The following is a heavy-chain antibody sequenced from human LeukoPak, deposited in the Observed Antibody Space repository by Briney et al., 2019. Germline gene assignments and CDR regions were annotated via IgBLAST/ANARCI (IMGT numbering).Heavy chain of an antibody. V-gene: IGHV4-59*12. Sequence: SETLSLTCTVSDFSNSSYYWSWIRLSPGKGLEWIGYSSYSGSNSGNPSLKSRVTISLDTSNNQFSLKLTSVTAADTAVYYCARDADYGNYAWQYWGQGTLVTVSS. CDR2: SSYSGSN. CDR3: ARDADYGNYAWQY. J-gene: IGHJ4*02. CDR1: DFSNSSYY. D-gene: IGHD4-11*01.